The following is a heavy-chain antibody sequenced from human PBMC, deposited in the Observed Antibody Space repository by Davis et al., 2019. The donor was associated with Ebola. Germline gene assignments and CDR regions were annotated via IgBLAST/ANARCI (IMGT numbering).Heavy chain of an antibody. D-gene: IGHD3-22*01. J-gene: IGHJ6*02. CDR3: ARARSYYDSSGYRYGMDV. CDR2: IIPIFGTA. CDR1: GYTFTSYD. Sequence: SVTDSCKASGYTFTSYDISWVRQAPGQGLEWMGGIIPIFGTANYAQKFQGGVTITADESTSTAYMELSSLRSEDKAVYYCARARSYYDSSGYRYGMDVWGQGTTVTVSS. V-gene: IGHV1-69*13.